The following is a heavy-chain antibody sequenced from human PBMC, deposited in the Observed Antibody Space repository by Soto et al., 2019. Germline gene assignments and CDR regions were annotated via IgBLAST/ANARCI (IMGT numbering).Heavy chain of an antibody. D-gene: IGHD6-19*01. V-gene: IGHV3-30*18. CDR3: AKVAAPGYSSGWEFDY. J-gene: IGHJ4*02. CDR2: ISYDGSNK. CDR1: GFTFSSYG. Sequence: PGGSLRLSCAASGFTFSSYGMHWVRQAPGKGLEWVAVISYDGSNKYYADSVKGRFTISRDNSKDTLYLQMNSLRAEDTAVYYCAKVAAPGYSSGWEFDYWGQGTLVTVSS.